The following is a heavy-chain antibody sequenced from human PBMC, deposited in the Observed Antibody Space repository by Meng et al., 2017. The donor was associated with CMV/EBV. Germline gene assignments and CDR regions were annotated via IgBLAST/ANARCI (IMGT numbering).Heavy chain of an antibody. D-gene: IGHD2-2*02. Sequence: KVSCKASGYTFTSYAMHWVRQMPGKGLEWMGIIYPGDSDTRYSPSFQGQVTISADKSISTAYLQWSSLKASDTAMYYCARAVVPAAITHFDYWGQGTLVTVSS. CDR1: GYTFTSYA. CDR3: ARAVVPAAITHFDY. J-gene: IGHJ4*02. V-gene: IGHV5-51*01. CDR2: IYPGDSDT.